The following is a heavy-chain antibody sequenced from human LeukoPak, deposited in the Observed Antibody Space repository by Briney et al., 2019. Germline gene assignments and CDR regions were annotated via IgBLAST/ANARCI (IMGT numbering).Heavy chain of an antibody. V-gene: IGHV3-9*01. CDR2: ISWNSGSI. Sequence: PGGSLRLSCAASGFTFDDYAMHWVRQAPGKGLEWVSGISWNSGSIGYADSVKGRFTISRDNAKNSLYLQMNSLRAGDTALYYCAKARIAAAGYYYYGMDVWGQGTTVTVSS. J-gene: IGHJ6*02. CDR1: GFTFDDYA. CDR3: AKARIAAAGYYYYGMDV. D-gene: IGHD6-13*01.